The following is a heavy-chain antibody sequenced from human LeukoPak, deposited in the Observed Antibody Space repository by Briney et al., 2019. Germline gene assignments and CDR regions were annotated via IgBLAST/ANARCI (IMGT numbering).Heavy chain of an antibody. V-gene: IGHV3-33*01. Sequence: GGSLRLSCAASGSTFSSYGMHWVRQAPGKGLEWVAVIWYDGSNKYYADSVKGRFTISRDNSKNTLYLQMNSLRAEDTAVYYCARDHRASPVYYFDYWGQGTLVTVSS. CDR1: GSTFSSYG. CDR3: ARDHRASPVYYFDY. J-gene: IGHJ4*02. CDR2: IWYDGSNK.